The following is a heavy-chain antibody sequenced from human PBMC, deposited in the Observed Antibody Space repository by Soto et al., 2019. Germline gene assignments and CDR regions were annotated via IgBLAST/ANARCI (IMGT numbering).Heavy chain of an antibody. J-gene: IGHJ6*02. CDR1: GGSFSGYY. Sequence: SETLSLTCAVYGGSFSGYYWSWIRQPPGKGLEWIGEINHSGSTNYNPSLKSRVTISVDTSKNQFSLKLSSVTAADTAVYYCVRVPFYYYYGMDVWGQGTTVTVSS. CDR2: INHSGST. V-gene: IGHV4-34*01. CDR3: VRVPFYYYYGMDV.